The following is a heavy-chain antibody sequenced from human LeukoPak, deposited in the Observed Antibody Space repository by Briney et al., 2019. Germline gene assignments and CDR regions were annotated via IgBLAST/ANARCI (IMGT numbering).Heavy chain of an antibody. CDR3: ARRAAPSLPSYRAFDI. CDR2: ISAYNGNT. V-gene: IGHV1-18*01. D-gene: IGHD6-6*01. J-gene: IGHJ3*02. Sequence: GASVKVSCKASGGTFSSYAISWVRQAPGQGLEWMGWISAYNGNTNYAQKLQGRATMTTDTSTSTAYMELRSLRSDDTAVYYCARRAAPSLPSYRAFDIWGQGTMVTVSS. CDR1: GGTFSSYA.